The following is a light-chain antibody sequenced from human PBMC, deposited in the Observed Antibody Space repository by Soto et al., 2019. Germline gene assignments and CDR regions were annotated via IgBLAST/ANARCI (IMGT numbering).Light chain of an antibody. Sequence: DIQLTQSPSSVSASIGDGVTITCRASQGISSYLAWYQQKPGKAPKLLIYPASNLQSGVPSRFSGSGSGTQFTLTISRLQTDDFATYYCEQYNSFSPWSVGQRTKVDI. V-gene: IGKV1-12*01. CDR1: QGISSY. J-gene: IGKJ1*01. CDR3: EQYNSFSPWS. CDR2: PAS.